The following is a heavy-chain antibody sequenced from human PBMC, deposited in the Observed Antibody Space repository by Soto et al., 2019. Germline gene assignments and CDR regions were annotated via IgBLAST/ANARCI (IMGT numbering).Heavy chain of an antibody. J-gene: IGHJ6*02. CDR1: GGSFSGYY. Sequence: NPSETLSLTCAVYGGSFSGYYWSWIRQPPGKGLEWIGEINHSGSTNYNPSLKSRVTISVDTSKNQFSLKLSSVTAADTAVYYCARERFGESLIGPYYYYGMDVWGQGTTVTVSS. D-gene: IGHD3-10*01. V-gene: IGHV4-34*01. CDR2: INHSGST. CDR3: ARERFGESLIGPYYYYGMDV.